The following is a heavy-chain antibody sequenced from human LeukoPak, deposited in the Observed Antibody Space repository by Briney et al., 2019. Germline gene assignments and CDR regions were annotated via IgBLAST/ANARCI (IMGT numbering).Heavy chain of an antibody. Sequence: GGSLRLSCAASGFTFSSYSMNWVRQAPGKGLEWVSYISSSSSSIIHYADSMKGRFTISRDNDKKSVYLQMNSLRDEDTAVYYCARRVTAAYDYWGQGTLVTVSS. CDR2: ISSSSSSII. D-gene: IGHD2-2*01. CDR3: ARRVTAAYDY. V-gene: IGHV3-48*02. CDR1: GFTFSSYS. J-gene: IGHJ4*02.